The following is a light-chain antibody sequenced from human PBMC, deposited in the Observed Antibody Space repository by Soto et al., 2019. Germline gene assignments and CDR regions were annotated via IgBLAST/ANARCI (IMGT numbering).Light chain of an antibody. CDR3: QQYNSYS. CDR2: HAT. V-gene: IGKV1-5*01. J-gene: IGKJ1*01. Sequence: QFPSMLSVSVGDRVTIPWRASHSISNWLAWYQKKPGTAPKVLIYHATNSQSRVPSRFSGSGSGTEFTLTISSLQPDDLATYYYQQYNSYSFGQGTKVDIK. CDR1: HSISNW.